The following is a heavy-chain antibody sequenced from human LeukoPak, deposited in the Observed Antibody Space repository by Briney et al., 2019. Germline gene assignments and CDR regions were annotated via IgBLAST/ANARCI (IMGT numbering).Heavy chain of an antibody. CDR3: ARDPPDSGSYYFDY. Sequence: GGSLRLSCAVSGFTFSSYAMHWVRQAPGKGLEWVAVISYDGSNKYYADSVKGRFTISRDNSKNTLYLQMNSLRAEDTAVYYCARDPPDSGSYYFDYWGQGTLVTVSS. D-gene: IGHD1-26*01. J-gene: IGHJ4*02. V-gene: IGHV3-30-3*01. CDR2: ISYDGSNK. CDR1: GFTFSSYA.